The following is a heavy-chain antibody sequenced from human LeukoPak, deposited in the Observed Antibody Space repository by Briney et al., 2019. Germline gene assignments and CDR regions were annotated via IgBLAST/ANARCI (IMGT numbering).Heavy chain of an antibody. V-gene: IGHV3-21*01. Sequence: GGSLRLSCSVSGFTFSSYSMNWVRQAPGKGLQWVASISGGGSYVFYADSVEGRFSVSRDNAKNSVFLQMNSLRAEDTAVYYCARGLGDYGAFDVWGLGTRVTVAS. J-gene: IGHJ3*01. CDR3: ARGLGDYGAFDV. CDR1: GFTFSSYS. CDR2: ISGGGSYV. D-gene: IGHD4-17*01.